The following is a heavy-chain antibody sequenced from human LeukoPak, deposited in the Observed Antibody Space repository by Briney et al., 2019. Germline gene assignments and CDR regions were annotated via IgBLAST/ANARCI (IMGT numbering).Heavy chain of an antibody. CDR1: GFTFSSYW. CDR2: IKQDGSEK. V-gene: IGHV3-7*01. J-gene: IGHJ3*02. D-gene: IGHD3-22*01. CDR3: ARDAQLRAYYYDSSGYPDAFDI. Sequence: PGGSLRLSCAASGFTFSSYWMSWVRHAPGKGLEWVANIKQDGSEKYYVDSVKGRFTISRDNAKNSLYLQMNSLRAEDTAVYYCARDAQLRAYYYDSSGYPDAFDIWGQGTMVTVSS.